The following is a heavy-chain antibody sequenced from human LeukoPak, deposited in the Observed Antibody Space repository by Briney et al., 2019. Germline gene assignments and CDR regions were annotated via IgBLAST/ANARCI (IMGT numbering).Heavy chain of an antibody. CDR2: ISPSGGIT. V-gene: IGHV1-46*01. J-gene: IGHJ5*02. CDR3: AREATFSGPRHWFDP. CDR1: GYTFTNYY. D-gene: IGHD6-25*01. Sequence: ASVKVSCKAAGYTFTNYYMHWGRQAPGQGLEWMGVISPSGGITTYAQKFQVRGTMTRDMSPSTVYMELSILRSEDTAVYYCAREATFSGPRHWFDPWGQGTLVTVSS.